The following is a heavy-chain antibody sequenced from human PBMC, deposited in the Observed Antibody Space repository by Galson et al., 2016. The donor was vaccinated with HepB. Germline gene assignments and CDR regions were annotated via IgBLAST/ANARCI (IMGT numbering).Heavy chain of an antibody. V-gene: IGHV3-23*01. D-gene: IGHD3-22*01. CDR2: ISGSSVST. J-gene: IGHJ6*02. Sequence: SLRLSCAASGFTFSNYAMSWVRRAPGKGLEWVSGISGSSVSTYYADSVKGRFTISRDNSRNTLYLQMRSLRADDSAVYYCAKFAAVPYDSGAYPSLYYYYGMDVWGQGTTVTVSS. CDR3: AKFAAVPYDSGAYPSLYYYYGMDV. CDR1: GFTFSNYA.